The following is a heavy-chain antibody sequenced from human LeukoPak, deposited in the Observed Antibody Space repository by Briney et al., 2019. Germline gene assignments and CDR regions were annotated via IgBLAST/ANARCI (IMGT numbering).Heavy chain of an antibody. Sequence: ASVKVSCKASGYTFTGYYMHWVRQAPGQGLEWMGWINPNSGGTNYAQKFQGRVTMTRDTSISTAYMELSRLRSDDTAVYYCARDLCSGGSCLNWFDPWGQGTLVTVSS. CDR3: ARDLCSGGSCLNWFDP. CDR2: INPNSGGT. D-gene: IGHD2-15*01. V-gene: IGHV1-2*02. CDR1: GYTFTGYY. J-gene: IGHJ5*02.